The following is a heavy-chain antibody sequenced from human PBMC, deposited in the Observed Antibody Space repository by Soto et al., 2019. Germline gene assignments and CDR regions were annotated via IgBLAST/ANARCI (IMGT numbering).Heavy chain of an antibody. V-gene: IGHV3-21*01. CDR3: SRDNARSDYSIDY. D-gene: IGHD4-17*01. CDR2: ISSSSSYI. Sequence: EVQLVESGGGLVKPGGSLRLSCAASGFTFSSYSMNWVRQAPGKGLEWVSSISSSSSYIYYADSVKGRFTISRDNAKKSLYLEMISVRAEDTAVDYCSRDNARSDYSIDYWGQGTMVTVSS. CDR1: GFTFSSYS. J-gene: IGHJ4*02.